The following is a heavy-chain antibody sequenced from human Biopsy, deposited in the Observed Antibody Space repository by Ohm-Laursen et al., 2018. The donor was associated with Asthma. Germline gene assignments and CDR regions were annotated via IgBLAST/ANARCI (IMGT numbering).Heavy chain of an antibody. J-gene: IGHJ1*01. CDR3: AKGHGDYVFPYFQH. D-gene: IGHD4-17*01. Sequence: SLRLSCTASGFTFSSYGMHWARQAPGKGLEWVAVISYDGSDKYYADSVKGRFTISRDNSKNTLYLQMNSLRAEDTAVYYCAKGHGDYVFPYFQHWGQGTLVTVSS. CDR2: ISYDGSDK. V-gene: IGHV3-30*18. CDR1: GFTFSSYG.